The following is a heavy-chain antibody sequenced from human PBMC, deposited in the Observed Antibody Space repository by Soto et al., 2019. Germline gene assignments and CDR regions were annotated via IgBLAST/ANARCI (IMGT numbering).Heavy chain of an antibody. J-gene: IGHJ4*02. CDR2: INPNSGGT. Sequence: QVQLVQSGAEVKKPGASVKVSCKASGYTFTGYYMHWVRQAPGQGLEWMGWINPNSGGTNYAQKFQGWVTMTRDTSISTAYMELSRLRSDDTAVYYCARAWGSRRCSSTSCDVFDYWGQGTLVTVSS. V-gene: IGHV1-2*04. D-gene: IGHD2-2*01. CDR3: ARAWGSRRCSSTSCDVFDY. CDR1: GYTFTGYY.